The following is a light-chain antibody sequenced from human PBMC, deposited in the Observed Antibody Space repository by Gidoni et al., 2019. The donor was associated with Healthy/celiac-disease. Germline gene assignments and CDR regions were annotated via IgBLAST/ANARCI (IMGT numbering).Light chain of an antibody. CDR1: QSISSY. CDR3: QQSYSTPWT. V-gene: IGKV1-39*01. Sequence: IQITQSPSSLSASVGDRVTITSRASQSISSYLNWYQQKPGKAPKLLIYAASSLQSGVPSRFSGSGSGTDFTLTISSLQPEDFATYYCQQSYSTPWTFXQXTKVXIK. CDR2: AAS. J-gene: IGKJ1*01.